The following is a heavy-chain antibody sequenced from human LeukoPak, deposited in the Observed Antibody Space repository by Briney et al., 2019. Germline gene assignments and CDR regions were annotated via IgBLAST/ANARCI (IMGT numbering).Heavy chain of an antibody. CDR3: AKILAYYYDSSGYYGDY. V-gene: IGHV3-30*18. CDR2: ISYDGSNK. CDR1: GFTFSSYG. D-gene: IGHD3-22*01. Sequence: PGGSLRLSCAASGFTFSSYGMHWVRQAPGKGLEWVAVISYDGSNKHYADSVKGRFTISRDNSKNTLYLQMNSLRAEDTAVYYCAKILAYYYDSSGYYGDYWGQGTLVTVSS. J-gene: IGHJ4*02.